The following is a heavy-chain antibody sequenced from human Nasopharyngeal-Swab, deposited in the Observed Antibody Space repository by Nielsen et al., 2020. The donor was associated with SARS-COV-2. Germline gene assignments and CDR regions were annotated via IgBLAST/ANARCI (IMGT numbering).Heavy chain of an antibody. J-gene: IGHJ6*02. D-gene: IGHD6-13*01. CDR2: IYYRGST. CDR1: GGSISSYY. CDR3: ARDGRDYSSSWYYYYGMDV. Sequence: SETLSLTCTVSGGSISSYYWSWIRQPPGKGLEWIGYIYYRGSTNYNPSLKSRVTISVDTSKNQFSLKLSSVTAADTAVYYCARDGRDYSSSWYYYYGMDVWGQGTTVTVSS. V-gene: IGHV4-59*01.